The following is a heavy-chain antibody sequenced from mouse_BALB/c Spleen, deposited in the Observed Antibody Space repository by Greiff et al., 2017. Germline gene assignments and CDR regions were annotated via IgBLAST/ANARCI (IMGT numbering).Heavy chain of an antibody. V-gene: IGHV1-20*02. CDR3: AREGYYGSSWFAY. D-gene: IGHD1-1*01. Sequence: VQLKQSGPELVKPGASVKISCKASGYSFTGYFMNWVMQSHGKSLEWIGRINPYNGDTFHNQKFKGKATLTVDKSSSTAHMELRSLASEDSAVYYCAREGYYGSSWFAYWGQGTLVTVSA. CDR1: GYSFTGYF. J-gene: IGHJ3*01. CDR2: INPYNGDT.